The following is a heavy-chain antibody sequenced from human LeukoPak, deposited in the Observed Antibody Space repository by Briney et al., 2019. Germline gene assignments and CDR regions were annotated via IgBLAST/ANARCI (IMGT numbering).Heavy chain of an antibody. D-gene: IGHD2-2*01. J-gene: IGHJ5*02. CDR2: IWYDGSNK. CDR1: GFTFSSYG. V-gene: IGHV3-33*06. Sequence: GGSLRLSCAASGFTFSSYGMHWVGQAPGKGLEGGAVIWYDGSNKYYAASVKGRFTISRDNSKNTLYLQMNRLRAEDTAVYYCAKDRVGYCSSTSCWRWFDPWGQGTLVTVSS. CDR3: AKDRVGYCSSTSCWRWFDP.